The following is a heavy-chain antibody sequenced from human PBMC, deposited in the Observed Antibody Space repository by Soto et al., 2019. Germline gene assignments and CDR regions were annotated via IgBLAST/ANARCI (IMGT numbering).Heavy chain of an antibody. D-gene: IGHD4-4*01. Sequence: EVQLVESGGGLVQPGGSLRLSCAASGFTFSSYWRYWVRQAPGKGLVWVSRISTDGSITNYADTVKGRFTISRDNAKNTLYLQMTSLRAEDTAVYYCESRVVTSFAYCGQGTLVTVSS. CDR3: ESRVVTSFAY. V-gene: IGHV3-74*01. J-gene: IGHJ4*02. CDR2: ISTDGSIT. CDR1: GFTFSSYW.